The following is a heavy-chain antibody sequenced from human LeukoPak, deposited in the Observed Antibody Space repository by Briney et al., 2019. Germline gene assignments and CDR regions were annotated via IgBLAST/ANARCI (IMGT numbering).Heavy chain of an antibody. V-gene: IGHV3-23*01. Sequence: GGSLRLSCAASGFTFSSYAMNWVRQAPGKGLEWVSAISGSGNSAYYADSVKGRFTISRDNSKNTLYLQMNSLRAEDTAVYYCAIYSTSFDYWGQGTLVTVSS. D-gene: IGHD6-13*01. CDR1: GFTFSSYA. J-gene: IGHJ4*02. CDR3: AIYSTSFDY. CDR2: ISGSGNSA.